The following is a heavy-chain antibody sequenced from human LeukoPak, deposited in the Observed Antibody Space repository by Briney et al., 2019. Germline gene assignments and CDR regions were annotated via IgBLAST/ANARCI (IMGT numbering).Heavy chain of an antibody. V-gene: IGHV4-34*01. J-gene: IGHJ3*02. Sequence: SETLSLTCAVYGGSFSGYYWSWIRQPPGKGLHLTGEINHSGSTNYNPSLKSRVTISVDTSKNQFSLKLSSVTAADTAVYYCARHFPRSYYNHDAFDIWGQGTMVTVSS. CDR3: ARHFPRSYYNHDAFDI. CDR1: GGSFSGYY. D-gene: IGHD3-10*01. CDR2: INHSGST.